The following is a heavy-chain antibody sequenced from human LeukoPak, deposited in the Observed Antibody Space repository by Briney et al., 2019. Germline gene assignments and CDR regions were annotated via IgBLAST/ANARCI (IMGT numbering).Heavy chain of an antibody. CDR3: ARDLYYDSSGYDY. CDR2: IYSGGST. J-gene: IGHJ4*02. V-gene: IGHV3-53*01. Sequence: GGSLRLSCAASGFTVSSNYMSWVSQAPGKGLEWVSVIYSGGSTYYADSVKGRFTISRDNSKNTLYLQMNSLRAEDTAVYYCARDLYYDSSGYDYWGQGTLVTVSS. D-gene: IGHD3-22*01. CDR1: GFTVSSNY.